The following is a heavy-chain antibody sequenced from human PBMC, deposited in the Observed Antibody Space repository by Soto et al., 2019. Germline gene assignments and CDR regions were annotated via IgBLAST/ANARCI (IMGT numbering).Heavy chain of an antibody. CDR2: ISAYNGNT. J-gene: IGHJ4*02. V-gene: IGHV1-18*01. Sequence: ASVKVSCKASGYTFTSYGISWVRQAPGQGLEWMGWISAYNGNTNYAQKLQGRVTMTTDTSTSTAYMELRSLRSDDTAVYYCARYYDILTGSSDFDYWGQGTLVTVSS. CDR1: GYTFTSYG. CDR3: ARYYDILTGSSDFDY. D-gene: IGHD3-9*01.